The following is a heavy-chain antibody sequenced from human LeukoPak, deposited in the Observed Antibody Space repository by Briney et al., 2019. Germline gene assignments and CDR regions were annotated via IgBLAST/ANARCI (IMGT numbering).Heavy chain of an antibody. D-gene: IGHD2-2*01. CDR3: ARGGYQLLWY. J-gene: IGHJ4*02. CDR1: GFTFSTYW. V-gene: IGHV3-7*04. Sequence: GGSLRLSCAASGFTFSTYWMSWVRQAPGTGLEWVASIKQDGSEKSYVDSVKGRFTISRDNAKNSLYLQMNSLRAEDTAVYYCARGGYQLLWYWGQGTLVTISS. CDR2: IKQDGSEK.